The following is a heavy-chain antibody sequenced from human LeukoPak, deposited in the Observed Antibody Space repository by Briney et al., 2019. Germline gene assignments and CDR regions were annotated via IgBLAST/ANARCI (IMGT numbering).Heavy chain of an antibody. V-gene: IGHV3-48*03. CDR3: AREGSGYSYGSYDY. J-gene: IGHJ4*02. D-gene: IGHD5-18*01. CDR1: GFTFSSYE. Sequence: GGSLRLSCAASGFTFSSYEMNWVRQAPGRGLEWVSYISSSGSTIYYADSVKGRFTISRDNAKNSLYLKMNSLRAEDTAVYYCAREGSGYSYGSYDYWGQGTLVTVSS. CDR2: ISSSGSTI.